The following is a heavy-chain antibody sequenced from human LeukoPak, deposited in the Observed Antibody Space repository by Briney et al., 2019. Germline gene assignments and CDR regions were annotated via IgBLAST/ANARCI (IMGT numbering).Heavy chain of an antibody. CDR3: AKVNGGIAVAGPLGY. CDR1: GFTFTSYW. D-gene: IGHD6-19*01. Sequence: GGSLRLSCAASGFTFTSYWMHWVRQAPGKGLMWVSRVDGVGSGTAYADSVMGRFTISRDNAKNTVYLQLNSLRAEDTALYYCAKVNGGIAVAGPLGYWGQGTLVTVSS. V-gene: IGHV3-74*01. CDR2: VDGVGSGT. J-gene: IGHJ4*02.